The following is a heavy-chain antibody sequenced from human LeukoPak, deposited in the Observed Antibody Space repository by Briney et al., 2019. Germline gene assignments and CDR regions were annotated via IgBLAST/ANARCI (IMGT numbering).Heavy chain of an antibody. D-gene: IGHD3-3*01. J-gene: IGHJ6*03. CDR2: IRSKAYGGTT. CDR3: TRTIFGVVIQYYYYMDV. Sequence: PGRSLRLSCTASGFTFGDYAMSWVRQAPGKGLEWVGFIRSKAYGGTTEYAASVKGRFTISRDDSKSIAYLQMNSLKTEDTAAYYCTRTIFGVVIQYYYYMDVWGKGTTVTVSS. V-gene: IGHV3-49*04. CDR1: GFTFGDYA.